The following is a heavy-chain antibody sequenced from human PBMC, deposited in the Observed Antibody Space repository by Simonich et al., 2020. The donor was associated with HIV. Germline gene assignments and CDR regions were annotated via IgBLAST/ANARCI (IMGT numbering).Heavy chain of an antibody. CDR3: ARRGGYAFDY. Sequence: QVHLQQWGAGLLEPSETLSLTCAVYGGSFSGYCWSWIRQFPGKGREWFGEINHSGSTDYNSSLKSRVTISVDTSKNQFSLKLSSVTAADTAMYYCARRGGYAFDYWGQGTLVTVSS. V-gene: IGHV4-34*01. J-gene: IGHJ4*02. CDR2: INHSGST. CDR1: GGSFSGYC. D-gene: IGHD5-12*01.